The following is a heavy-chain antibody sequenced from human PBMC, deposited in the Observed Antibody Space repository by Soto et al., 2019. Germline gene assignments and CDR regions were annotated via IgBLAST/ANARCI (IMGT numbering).Heavy chain of an antibody. J-gene: IGHJ6*02. CDR2: IIPIFETP. CDR3: ALPPRAGYQYGMDV. CDR1: GVTFSSYA. V-gene: IGHV1-69*13. Sequence: ASVKVSCKASGVTFSSYAISWVRQAPGQGLEWMGGIIPIFETPSYAQKFQGRVTITADESTSTAFMELTSLRSEDTAVYYCALPPRAGYQYGMDVWGQGTTVTVSS.